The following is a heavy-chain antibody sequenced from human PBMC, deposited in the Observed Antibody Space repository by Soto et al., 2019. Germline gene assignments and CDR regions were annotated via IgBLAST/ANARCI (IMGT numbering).Heavy chain of an antibody. Sequence: EVQLVESGGGLVQPGGSLRLSCAASGFTFSGSWMHWVRQAPGKGLVWVSRINGDGSGTSYADFVKGRFTISRDDAKNTLFLHMNGLRAEDTAVYYCARGLFGSGTANDYWGQGTWVTVSS. V-gene: IGHV3-74*01. CDR1: GFTFSGSW. D-gene: IGHD3-10*01. CDR2: INGDGSGT. CDR3: ARGLFGSGTANDY. J-gene: IGHJ4*02.